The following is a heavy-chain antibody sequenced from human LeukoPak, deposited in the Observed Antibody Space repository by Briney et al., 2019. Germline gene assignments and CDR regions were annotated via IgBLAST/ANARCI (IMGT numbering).Heavy chain of an antibody. V-gene: IGHV1-2*02. D-gene: IGHD5-12*01. Sequence: GASVKVSFQASGYTFTGYYMHWGRPAPGQGLEGVGWINPNSGGTNYAQKFQGRVTMTRDTSISTAYMELSRLRSDDTAVYYCARARGYSGYDYDYAPGYYYGMDVWGQGTTVTVSS. CDR3: ARARGYSGYDYDYAPGYYYGMDV. CDR2: INPNSGGT. J-gene: IGHJ6*02. CDR1: GYTFTGYY.